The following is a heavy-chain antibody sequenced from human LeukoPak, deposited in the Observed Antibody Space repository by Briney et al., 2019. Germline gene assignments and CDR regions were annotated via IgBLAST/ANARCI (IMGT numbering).Heavy chain of an antibody. CDR2: IGSSEGGT. J-gene: IGHJ4*02. CDR1: GFTFSSYA. Sequence: GRPLRLSCSASGFTFSSYAMHWVRQAPGNGLEYVSAIGSSEGGTYYAASVKGRFTISRDNSKNTLYLQMSSLRAEDTAVYYCVGRYCSSSSCPYYFDYWGEGTLVTVSS. V-gene: IGHV3-64D*06. D-gene: IGHD2-2*01. CDR3: VGRYCSSSSCPYYFDY.